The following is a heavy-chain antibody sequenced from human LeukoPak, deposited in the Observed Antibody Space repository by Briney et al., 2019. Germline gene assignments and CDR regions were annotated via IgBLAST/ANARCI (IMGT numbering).Heavy chain of an antibody. V-gene: IGHV1-58*02. D-gene: IGHD1-26*01. Sequence: SVKVSCKASGFTSTSSAMQWVRQARGQRLEWIGWIVVGSGNTNYAQKFQERVTITRDMSTSTAYMELSSLRSEDTAVYYCAADHSGSYSYWGQGTLVTVSS. CDR1: GFTSTSSA. CDR2: IVVGSGNT. J-gene: IGHJ4*02. CDR3: AADHSGSYSY.